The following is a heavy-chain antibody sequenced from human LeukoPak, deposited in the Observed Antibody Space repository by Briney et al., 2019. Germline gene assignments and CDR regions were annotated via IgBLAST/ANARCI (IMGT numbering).Heavy chain of an antibody. J-gene: IGHJ4*02. D-gene: IGHD6-13*01. CDR2: ISGSGGST. CDR3: ARESAYQSSSWYGTFDY. V-gene: IGHV3-23*01. Sequence: GGSLRLSCAASGFTFSSYAMSWVRQAPGKGLEWVSVISGSGGSTYYADSVKGRFTISRDNSKNTLHLQMNSLRAEDTAVYYCARESAYQSSSWYGTFDYWGQGTLVTVSS. CDR1: GFTFSSYA.